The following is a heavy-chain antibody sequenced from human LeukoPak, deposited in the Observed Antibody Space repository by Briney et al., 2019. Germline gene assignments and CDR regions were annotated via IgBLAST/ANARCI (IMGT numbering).Heavy chain of an antibody. CDR1: GGSISSSSYY. V-gene: IGHV4-39*01. D-gene: IGHD3-22*01. CDR2: IYYSGST. Sequence: SETLSLTCTVSGGSISSSSYYWGWIRQPPGKGLEWIGSIYYSGSTYYNPSLKSRVTISVDTSKNQFSLKLSSVTAADTAVYYCANTKSSFGITMIVVGRTFDYWGQGTLVTVSS. J-gene: IGHJ4*02. CDR3: ANTKSSFGITMIVVGRTFDY.